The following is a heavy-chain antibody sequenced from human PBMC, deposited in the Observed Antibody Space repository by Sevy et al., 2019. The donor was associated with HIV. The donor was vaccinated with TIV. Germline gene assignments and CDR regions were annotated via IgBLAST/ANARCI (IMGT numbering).Heavy chain of an antibody. V-gene: IGHV1-69*06. CDR2: IIPIFGTT. D-gene: IGHD3-22*01. CDR3: ARGVTMIRGGGYYFDY. CDR1: GGTFSSYA. Sequence: ASVKVSCKASGGTFSSYAIHWVRQAPGQGLEWMGGIIPIFGTTNYAQKFQGRVTITADKSTSTFNMELSSLRSEDTAVYYCARGVTMIRGGGYYFDYWGQGTLVTVSS. J-gene: IGHJ4*02.